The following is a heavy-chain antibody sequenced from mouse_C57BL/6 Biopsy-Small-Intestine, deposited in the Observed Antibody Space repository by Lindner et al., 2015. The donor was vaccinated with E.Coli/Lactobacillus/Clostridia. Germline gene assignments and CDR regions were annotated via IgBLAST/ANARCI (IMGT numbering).Heavy chain of an antibody. V-gene: IGHV1-39*01. J-gene: IGHJ2*01. Sequence: VQLQESGPELVKPGASVKISCKASGYSFTDYNMNWVKQSNGKSLEWIGVINPNYGTTSYNQKFKGKATLTVDQSSSTAYMQLNSLTSEDSAVYFCATYANYVSYFDYWGQGTTLTVSS. CDR3: ATYANYVSYFDY. CDR1: GYSFTDYN. CDR2: INPNYGTT. D-gene: IGHD2-1*01.